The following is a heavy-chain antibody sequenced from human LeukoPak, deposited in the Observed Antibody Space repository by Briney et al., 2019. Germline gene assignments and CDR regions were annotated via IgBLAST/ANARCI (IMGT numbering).Heavy chain of an antibody. Sequence: PSETLSLTCTVSDGSINSYFWSWIRHPAGKGLEYIGRIYASGSTNYNPSLKSRVTMSVDTSKNQFSLKLTSVTAADTAVYYCARLLVVESRFDPWGQGTLVTVSS. D-gene: IGHD2-15*01. CDR1: DGSINSYF. CDR3: ARLLVVESRFDP. CDR2: IYASGST. J-gene: IGHJ5*02. V-gene: IGHV4-4*07.